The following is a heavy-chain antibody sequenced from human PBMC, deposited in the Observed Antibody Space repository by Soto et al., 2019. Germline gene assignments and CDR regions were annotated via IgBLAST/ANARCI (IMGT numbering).Heavy chain of an antibody. CDR2: IYYSGST. Sequence: SETLSLTCTVSGGSISSSSYYWGWIRQPPGKGLEWIGSIYYSGSTYYNPSLKSRVTISVDTSKNQFSLKLSSVTAADTAVYYCASVYYYYYMDVWGKGTTVTVSS. J-gene: IGHJ6*03. V-gene: IGHV4-39*01. CDR3: ASVYYYYYMDV. CDR1: GGSISSSSYY. D-gene: IGHD1-20*01.